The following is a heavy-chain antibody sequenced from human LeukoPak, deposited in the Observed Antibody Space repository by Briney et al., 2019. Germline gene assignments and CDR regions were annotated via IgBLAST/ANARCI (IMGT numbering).Heavy chain of an antibody. J-gene: IGHJ4*02. CDR3: ARDDRYYLFDY. V-gene: IGHV1-69*01. CDR2: IIPIFGTA. Sequence: SVTVSCKASGGTFSSYAISWVRQAPGQGLEWMGGIIPIFGTANYAQKFQGRVTITADESTSTSYMELSILRSEDTAVYYGARDDRYYLFDYWGQGTLVTVSS. D-gene: IGHD3-22*01. CDR1: GGTFSSYA.